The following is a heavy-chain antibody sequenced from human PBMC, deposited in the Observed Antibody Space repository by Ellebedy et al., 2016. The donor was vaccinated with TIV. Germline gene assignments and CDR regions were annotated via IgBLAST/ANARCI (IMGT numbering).Heavy chain of an antibody. CDR2: ISWNSGSI. Sequence: SLKISXAASGFTFSSYSMNWVRQAPGKGLEWVSGISWNSGSIGYADSVKGRFTISRDNAKNSLYLQMNSLRAEDTALYYCAGGHSSSSGIVPPTFDYWGQGTLVTVSS. J-gene: IGHJ4*02. D-gene: IGHD6-6*01. V-gene: IGHV3-9*01. CDR3: AGGHSSSSGIVPPTFDY. CDR1: GFTFSSYS.